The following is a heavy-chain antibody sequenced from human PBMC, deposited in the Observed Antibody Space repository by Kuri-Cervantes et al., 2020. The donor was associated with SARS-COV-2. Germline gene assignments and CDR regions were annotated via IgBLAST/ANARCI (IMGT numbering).Heavy chain of an antibody. CDR1: GFTFSSYA. J-gene: IGHJ6*02. D-gene: IGHD3-22*01. V-gene: IGHV3-64*01. Sequence: GGSLRLSCAASGFTFSSYAMHWVRQAPGKGLEYVSAISSNGGSTYYANSVKGRFTISRDNSKNTLYLQMGRLRSDDTAVYYCAREVKNYGMDVWGQGTTVTVSS. CDR3: AREVKNYGMDV. CDR2: ISSNGGST.